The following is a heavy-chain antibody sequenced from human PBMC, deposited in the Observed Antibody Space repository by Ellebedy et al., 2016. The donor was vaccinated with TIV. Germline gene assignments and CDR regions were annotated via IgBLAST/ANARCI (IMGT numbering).Heavy chain of an antibody. Sequence: SETLSLXXTVSGGSISSGAYHWSWIRHHPGKGLEWIGYIYYSGSTYYNPSLKSRLTISIDTSENQFSLKLSSVTAADTAVYYCARGYSDYARFDFWGQGTLVTVSS. CDR2: IYYSGST. CDR3: ARGYSDYARFDF. CDR1: GGSISSGAYH. V-gene: IGHV4-31*03. J-gene: IGHJ4*02. D-gene: IGHD5-12*01.